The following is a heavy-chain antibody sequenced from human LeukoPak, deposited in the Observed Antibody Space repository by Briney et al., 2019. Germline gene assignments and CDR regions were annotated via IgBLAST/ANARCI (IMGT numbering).Heavy chain of an antibody. CDR3: ASVYSSGWYAWD. CDR2: ISSSSSYI. Sequence: GGPLRLSCAASGFTFSSYAMRWVRQAPGKGLEWVSSISSSSSYIYYADSVKGRFTISRDNAKNSLYLQMNSLRAEDTAVYYCASVYSSGWYAWDWGQGTLVTVSS. CDR1: GFTFSSYA. J-gene: IGHJ4*02. V-gene: IGHV3-21*01. D-gene: IGHD6-19*01.